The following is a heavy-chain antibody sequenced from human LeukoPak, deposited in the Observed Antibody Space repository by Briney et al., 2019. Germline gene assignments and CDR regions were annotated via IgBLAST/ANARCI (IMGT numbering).Heavy chain of an antibody. D-gene: IGHD3-10*01. V-gene: IGHV3-66*01. CDR2: IYIGGST. J-gene: IGHJ6*02. CDR3: ARDLTMVRGVTYYYYGMDV. CDR1: GFTVSSNY. Sequence: GGSLRLSCAASGFTVSSNYMSWVRQAPGKGLEWVSVIYIGGSTYYADSVKGRFTISRDNSKNTLYLQMNSLRAEDTAVYYCARDLTMVRGVTYYYYGMDVWGQGTTVTVSS.